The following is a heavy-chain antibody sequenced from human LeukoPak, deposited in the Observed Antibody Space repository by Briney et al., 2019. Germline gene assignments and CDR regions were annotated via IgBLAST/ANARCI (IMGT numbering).Heavy chain of an antibody. CDR3: GRFGYVAGVDL. CDR1: GFSLSTYW. Sequence: GGSLRLSCAASGFSLSTYWVTWVRQAPGTGLEWVANINPGGTETYYVEPVKGRFTISRDNAKNLVYLQMNSLRAEDSAVYHCGRFGYVAGVDLWGQGTLVTVSS. V-gene: IGHV3-7*01. CDR2: INPGGTET. J-gene: IGHJ4*02. D-gene: IGHD6-19*01.